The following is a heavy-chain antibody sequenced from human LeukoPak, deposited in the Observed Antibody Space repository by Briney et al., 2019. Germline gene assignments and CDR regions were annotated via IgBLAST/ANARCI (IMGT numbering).Heavy chain of an antibody. D-gene: IGHD3-16*02. V-gene: IGHV3-30*18. CDR3: AKDDYDYVWGSYRSD. J-gene: IGHJ4*02. CDR1: GFTFSSYG. Sequence: PGGSLRLSCAASGFTFSSYGMHWVRQAPGKGLEWVAVISYDGSNKYYADSVKGRFTISRDNSKNTLYLQMNSLRAEDTAVYYCAKDDYDYVWGSYRSDWGQGTLVTVSS. CDR2: ISYDGSNK.